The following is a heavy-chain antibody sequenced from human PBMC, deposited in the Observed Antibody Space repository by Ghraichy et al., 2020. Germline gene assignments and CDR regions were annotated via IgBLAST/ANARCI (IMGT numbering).Heavy chain of an antibody. D-gene: IGHD2-2*01. J-gene: IGHJ6*02. CDR1: GGSISSYY. CDR3: ARDVVVPAAIFRYYYYYGMDV. Sequence: SETLSLTCTVSGGSISSYYWSWIRQPAGKGLEWIGRIYTSGSTNYNPSLKSRVTMSVDTSKNQFSLKLSSVTAADTAVYYCARDVVVPAAIFRYYYYYGMDVWGQGTTVTVSS. V-gene: IGHV4-4*07. CDR2: IYTSGST.